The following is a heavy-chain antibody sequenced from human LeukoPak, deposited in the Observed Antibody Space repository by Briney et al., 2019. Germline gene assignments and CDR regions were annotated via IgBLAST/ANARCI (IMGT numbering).Heavy chain of an antibody. D-gene: IGHD3-16*01. CDR3: ARDPGYESWSPFWGGMDV. J-gene: IGHJ6*04. CDR2: ITRDGSST. V-gene: IGHV3-74*01. Sequence: GGSLRLSCAASGFTFSSSWMHWVRQAPGKGLVWVSRITRDGSSTTYADSVKGRFTTSRDNAENTLYLQMDSLRDDDTAVYYCARDPGYESWSPFWGGMDVWGNGTTVIVSS. CDR1: GFTFSSSW.